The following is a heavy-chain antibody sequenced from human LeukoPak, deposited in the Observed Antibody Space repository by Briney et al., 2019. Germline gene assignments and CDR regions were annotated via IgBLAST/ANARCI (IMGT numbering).Heavy chain of an antibody. CDR2: ISSTSSYI. Sequence: GGSLRLSCAASGFTFSTYTMNWVRQAPGKGLEWVASISSTSSYIFYADSVRGRFTISRDNSNNMMYLQMDSLRAEDTAVYYCAKDRQQLANLDYWGQGTLVTVSS. J-gene: IGHJ4*02. V-gene: IGHV3-21*04. D-gene: IGHD6-13*01. CDR1: GFTFSTYT. CDR3: AKDRQQLANLDY.